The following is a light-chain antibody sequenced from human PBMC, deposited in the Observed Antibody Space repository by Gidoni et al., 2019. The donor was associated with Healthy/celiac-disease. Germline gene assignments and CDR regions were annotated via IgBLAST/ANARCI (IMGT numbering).Light chain of an antibody. J-gene: IGKJ1*01. Sequence: DIQLTQPPPSLSASVGDRVTITCRASQSINSYLNWYQQKPGKATKLLIYAASSLQSGVPSMFSGSGSGTDFTLSISSLQPEDFATYYCQQSYSTPWTFGQGTKVEIK. CDR1: QSINSY. CDR3: QQSYSTPWT. CDR2: AAS. V-gene: IGKV1-39*01.